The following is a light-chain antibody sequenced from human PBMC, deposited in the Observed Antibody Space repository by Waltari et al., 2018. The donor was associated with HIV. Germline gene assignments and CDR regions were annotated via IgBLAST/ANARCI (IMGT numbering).Light chain of an antibody. CDR2: GAS. Sequence: EIVLTQSPGTLSLSPGERATLPCRASPSVSSSYLAWYQQNPGQAPRILIYGASSRATGIPDRFSGRGSETDFTLTISRLEPEDFAVYYCQQYGSSPPHTFGQGTKLEIK. J-gene: IGKJ2*01. CDR3: QQYGSSPPHT. V-gene: IGKV3-20*01. CDR1: PSVSSSY.